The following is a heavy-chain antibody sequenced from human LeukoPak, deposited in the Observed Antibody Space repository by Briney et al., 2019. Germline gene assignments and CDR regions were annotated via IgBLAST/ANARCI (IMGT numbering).Heavy chain of an antibody. Sequence: PSETLSLTCTVSGGSISSYYWSWIRQHPGKGLEWIGYIYYSGSTYFNPSLKSRVTISVDTSKNQFSLKLSSVTAADTAVYYCARVWPIDYYDSSGNDAFDIWGQGTMVTVSS. J-gene: IGHJ3*02. D-gene: IGHD3-22*01. CDR3: ARVWPIDYYDSSGNDAFDI. CDR1: GGSISSYY. CDR2: IYYSGST. V-gene: IGHV4-59*06.